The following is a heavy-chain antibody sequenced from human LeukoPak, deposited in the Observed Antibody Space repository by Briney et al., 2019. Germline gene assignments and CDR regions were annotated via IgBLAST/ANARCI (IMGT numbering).Heavy chain of an antibody. CDR3: AKDSATSCRRTSCYYYYMDV. J-gene: IGHJ6*03. V-gene: IGHV3-30*02. CDR1: GFTFSSYG. Sequence: GGSLRLSCAASGFTFSSYGMHWVRQAPGKGLEWVAFIRYDGSNKYYADSVKGRFTISRDNSKNTLYLQMNSLRAEDTAVYYCAKDSATSCRRTSCYYYYMDVWGKGTTVTVSS. D-gene: IGHD2-2*01. CDR2: IRYDGSNK.